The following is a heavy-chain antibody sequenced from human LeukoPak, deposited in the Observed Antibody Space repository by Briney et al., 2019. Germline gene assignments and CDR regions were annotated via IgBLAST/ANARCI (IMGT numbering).Heavy chain of an antibody. J-gene: IGHJ4*02. Sequence: ASVKVSCKASGYTFSNYAMNWVRQAPGQGLEWMGWINTNTGNPTYAQGFTGRFVFSLDTSVSTAYLQISSLKAEDTAVYYCARDSMEYTYGLPSYWGQGTLVTVSS. CDR2: INTNTGNP. D-gene: IGHD5-18*01. CDR3: ARDSMEYTYGLPSY. V-gene: IGHV7-4-1*02. CDR1: GYTFSNYA.